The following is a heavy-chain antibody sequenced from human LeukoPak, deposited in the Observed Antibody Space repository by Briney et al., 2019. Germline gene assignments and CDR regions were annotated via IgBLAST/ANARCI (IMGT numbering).Heavy chain of an antibody. J-gene: IGHJ4*02. Sequence: GSLRLSCAASGFTFNGYSMNWVRQASGKGLEWVSYISSSSSTIYYADSMKGRFTISRDNAKYSLYLQMNGLRVEDTAVYYCARDLRYGLRVPHYFDYWGQGTLVTVSS. CDR2: ISSSSSTI. CDR1: GFTFNGYS. V-gene: IGHV3-48*01. CDR3: ARDLRYGLRVPHYFDY. D-gene: IGHD5-12*01.